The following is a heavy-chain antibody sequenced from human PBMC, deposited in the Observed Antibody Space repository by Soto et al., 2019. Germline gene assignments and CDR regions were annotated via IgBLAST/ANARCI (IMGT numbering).Heavy chain of an antibody. D-gene: IGHD3-3*01. J-gene: IGHJ6*02. Sequence: GSLRLSCAASGFTFSSYAMHWVRQAPGKGLEWVAVISYDGSNKYYADSVKGRFTISRDNSKNTLYLQMNSLRAEDTAVYYCARDLRFLEWSTLKYYYYGMDVRGQGTTVTVSS. CDR3: ARDLRFLEWSTLKYYYYGMDV. CDR2: ISYDGSNK. V-gene: IGHV3-30-3*01. CDR1: GFTFSSYA.